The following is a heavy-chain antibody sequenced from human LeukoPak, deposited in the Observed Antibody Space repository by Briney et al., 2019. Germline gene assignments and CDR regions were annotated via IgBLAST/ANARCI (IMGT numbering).Heavy chain of an antibody. CDR2: ISGSGATT. D-gene: IGHD4-23*01. J-gene: IGHJ3*02. CDR3: ARGGYGANDDAFDI. CDR1: GFTFSNYA. Sequence: GGSLRLSCAASGFTFSNYAINWVRQAPGKWLEWVSAISGSGATTHHADSVRGRFTISRDNSKNTIYLHMNSLRDEDTAVYYCARGGYGANDDAFDIWGQGTMVTVSS. V-gene: IGHV3-23*01.